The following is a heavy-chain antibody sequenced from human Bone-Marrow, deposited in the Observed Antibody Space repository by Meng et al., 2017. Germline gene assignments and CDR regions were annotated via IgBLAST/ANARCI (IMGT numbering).Heavy chain of an antibody. CDR1: GFTFSDYY. D-gene: IGHD3-10*01. CDR3: ARDPPLTMVRGAIAHREFYFDY. V-gene: IGHV3-11*01. Sequence: GESLKISCAASGFTFSDYYMSWIRQAPGKGLEWVSYISSSGSTIYYADSVKGRFTISRDNAKNSLYLQMNSLRAEDTALYYCARDPPLTMVRGAIAHREFYFDYWGQGTLVTVSS. J-gene: IGHJ4*02. CDR2: ISSSGSTI.